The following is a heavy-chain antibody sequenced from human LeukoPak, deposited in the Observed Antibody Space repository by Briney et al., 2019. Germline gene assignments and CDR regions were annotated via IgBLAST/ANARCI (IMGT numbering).Heavy chain of an antibody. CDR2: ITGSGGTI. Sequence: PGGALRLFCAASGFTFSSYEMNWVRQAPGEGLEWVSYITGSGGTIYYADSVKGRFTISRDNAHNTLYLQMNSLRAEHPAVYYCAKDAPLDGYNSYFDYWDQGTLVTVSS. D-gene: IGHD5-24*01. CDR1: GFTFSSYE. CDR3: AKDAPLDGYNSYFDY. J-gene: IGHJ4*02. V-gene: IGHV3-48*03.